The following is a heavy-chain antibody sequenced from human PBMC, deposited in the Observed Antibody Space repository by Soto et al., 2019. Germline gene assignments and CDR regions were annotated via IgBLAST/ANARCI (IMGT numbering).Heavy chain of an antibody. Sequence: GGSLRLSCAAAGFTFGSDSMNWVRQAPGNGRYWFSSIGTTGRYIYYADSVKGRFTISRDNAKNSMYLQMNSMRAEDTAVYYCGRAPPYANLYYYYCMDVCRQVPTVTVSS. V-gene: IGHV3-21*01. CDR2: IGTTGRYI. CDR3: GRAPPYANLYYYYCMDV. J-gene: IGHJ6*02. CDR1: GFTFGSDS.